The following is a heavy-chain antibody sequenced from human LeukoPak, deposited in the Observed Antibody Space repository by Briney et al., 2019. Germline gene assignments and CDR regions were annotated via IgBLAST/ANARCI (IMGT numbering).Heavy chain of an antibody. V-gene: IGHV2-5*01. CDR3: AHIPISDITGTTDY. CDR2: IYWNDDK. CDR1: GFSLSTSGVG. J-gene: IGHJ4*02. Sequence: SGPTLVNPTQTLTLTCTFSGFSLSTSGVGVGWIRQPPGKALEWLALIYWNDDKRYSPSLMSRLTITKDTSKNQVVLTMTNMDPVDTATYYCAHIPISDITGTTDYWGQGTLVTVSS. D-gene: IGHD1-7*01.